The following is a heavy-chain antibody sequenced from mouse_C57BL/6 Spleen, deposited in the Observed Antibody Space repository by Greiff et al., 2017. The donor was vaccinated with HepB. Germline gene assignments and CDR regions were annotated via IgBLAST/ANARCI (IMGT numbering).Heavy chain of an antibody. D-gene: IGHD4-1*01. Sequence: EVKVVESGGGLVQPGGSLKLSCAASGFTFSDYYMYWVRQTPEKRLEWVAYISNGGGSTYYPDTVKGRFTISRDNAKNTLYLQMSRLKSEDTAMYYCARHAWDEGYFDYWGQGTTLTVSS. J-gene: IGHJ2*01. CDR1: GFTFSDYY. CDR2: ISNGGGST. V-gene: IGHV5-12*01. CDR3: ARHAWDEGYFDY.